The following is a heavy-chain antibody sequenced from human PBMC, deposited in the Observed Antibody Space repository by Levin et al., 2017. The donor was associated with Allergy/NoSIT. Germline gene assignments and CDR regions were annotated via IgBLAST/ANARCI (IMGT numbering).Heavy chain of an antibody. Sequence: GGSLRLSCAASGFTFSSYGMHWVRQAPGKGLEWVAVIWYDGSNKYYADSVKGRFTISRDNSKNTLYLQMNSLRAEDTAVYYCARDSRITMVRGSSKDTGDYWGQGTLVTVSS. CDR3: ARDSRITMVRGSSKDTGDY. D-gene: IGHD3-10*01. CDR1: GFTFSSYG. J-gene: IGHJ4*02. V-gene: IGHV3-33*01. CDR2: IWYDGSNK.